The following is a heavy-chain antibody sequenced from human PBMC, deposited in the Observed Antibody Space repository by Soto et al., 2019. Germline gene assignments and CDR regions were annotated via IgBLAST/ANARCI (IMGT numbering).Heavy chain of an antibody. V-gene: IGHV4-59*08. CDR3: ARLHNSGYDSLDLAFDI. J-gene: IGHJ3*02. Sequence: SETLSLPCTVSGGSISSYYWSWIRQPPGKGLEWIGYIYYSGSTNYNPSLKSRVTISVDTSKNQFSLKLSSVTAADTAVYYCARLHNSGYDSLDLAFDIWGQGTMVTVSS. CDR2: IYYSGST. D-gene: IGHD5-12*01. CDR1: GGSISSYY.